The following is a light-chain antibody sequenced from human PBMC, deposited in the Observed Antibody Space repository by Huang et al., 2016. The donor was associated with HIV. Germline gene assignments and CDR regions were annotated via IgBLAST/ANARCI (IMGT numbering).Light chain of an antibody. CDR3: QQYNNWPPIT. CDR1: QSVSSN. J-gene: IGKJ5*01. CDR2: GAS. V-gene: IGKV3-15*01. Sequence: EIVMTQSPATLSVSPGERATLSCRANQSVSSNLVWYQQKPGQAPRLLIDGASTRATGIPDRFSVSGSGTEFTLTISSLQAEDFAVYYCQQYNNWPPITFGQGTRLEIK.